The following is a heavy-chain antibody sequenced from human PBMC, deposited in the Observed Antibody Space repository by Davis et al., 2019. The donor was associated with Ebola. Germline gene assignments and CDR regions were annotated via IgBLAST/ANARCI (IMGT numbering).Heavy chain of an antibody. Sequence: AASVKVSCKASGYTFASYGISWVRQAPGQGLEWMGRIIPILGIANYAQKFQGRVTITADKSTSTAYMELSSLRSEDTAVYYCARGVGATSNYWGQGTPVTVSS. CDR2: IIPILGIA. CDR1: GYTFASYG. D-gene: IGHD1-26*01. J-gene: IGHJ4*02. CDR3: ARGVGATSNY. V-gene: IGHV1-69*04.